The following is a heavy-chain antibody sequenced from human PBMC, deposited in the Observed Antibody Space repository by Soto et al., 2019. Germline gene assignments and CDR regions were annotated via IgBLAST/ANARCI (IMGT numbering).Heavy chain of an antibody. D-gene: IGHD3-3*01. J-gene: IGHJ6*01. CDR2: INHSGST. V-gene: IGHV4-34*01. CDR3: ARARGRYDFWSGYYNEYYYGMDV. CDR1: VGSFSGYY. Sequence: SETLSLTCAVYVGSFSGYYWSLIRQPPGKGLECIWEINHSGSTNYNPSLKSRVTISVDTSKNQFSLKLRSVTAADTAVYYCARARGRYDFWSGYYNEYYYGMDVWGQGTTVT.